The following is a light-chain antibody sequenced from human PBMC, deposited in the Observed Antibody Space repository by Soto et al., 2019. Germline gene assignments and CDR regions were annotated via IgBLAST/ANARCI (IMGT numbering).Light chain of an antibody. CDR1: QSISLS. Sequence: VVFPQSSAPVSLSPGGRVPLSCSDSQSISLSLAWYQHKPGQAPRLLIYDASKRATGIPARFSGSGSGTDFTLTITRLEPEDFAVYYCQQYGRSRTFGQGTKVDIK. CDR3: QQYGRSRT. V-gene: IGKV3-11*01. J-gene: IGKJ1*01. CDR2: DAS.